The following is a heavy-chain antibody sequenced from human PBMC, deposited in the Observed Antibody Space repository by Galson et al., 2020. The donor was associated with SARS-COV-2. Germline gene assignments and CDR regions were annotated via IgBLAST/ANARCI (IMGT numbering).Heavy chain of an antibody. D-gene: IGHD4-17*01. Sequence: SETLSLTCTVSGGSIRSSSYYWGWIRQPPGKGLEWIGSIYYSGSTYYNPSLKSRVTISVDTSKNQFSLKLSSVTAADTAVYYCARSYGDYDYYYYYGMDVWGQGTTVTVSS. CDR3: ARSYGDYDYYYYYGMDV. CDR2: IYYSGST. V-gene: IGHV4-39*01. J-gene: IGHJ6*02. CDR1: GGSIRSSSYY.